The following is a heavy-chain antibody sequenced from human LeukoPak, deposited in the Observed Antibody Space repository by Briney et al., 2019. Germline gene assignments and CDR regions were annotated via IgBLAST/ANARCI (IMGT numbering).Heavy chain of an antibody. J-gene: IGHJ6*02. CDR2: ISGSGGST. D-gene: IGHD2-2*01. CDR3: ARVSRSDGMDV. Sequence: GGSLRLSCAASGFTFSSYAMSWVRQAPGKGLERVSAISGSGGSTYYPGSVKGRFTISRENAKNSLYLQMNSLRAGDTAVYYCARVSRSDGMDVWGQGTTVTVSS. CDR1: GFTFSSYA. V-gene: IGHV3-23*01.